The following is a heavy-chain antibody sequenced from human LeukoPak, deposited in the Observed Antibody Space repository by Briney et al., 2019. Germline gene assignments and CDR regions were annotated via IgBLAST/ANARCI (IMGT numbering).Heavy chain of an antibody. J-gene: IGHJ3*02. CDR1: GFTFDDYG. V-gene: IGHV3-20*04. D-gene: IGHD3-3*01. CDR2: INWNGGST. Sequence: GGSLRLSCAASGFTFDDYGMSWVRQALGKGLEWVSGINWNGGSTGYADSVKGRFTISRDNAKNSLYLQMNSLRAEDTALYYCARDGVWYYDLSGAFDIWGQGTMVTVSS. CDR3: ARDGVWYYDLSGAFDI.